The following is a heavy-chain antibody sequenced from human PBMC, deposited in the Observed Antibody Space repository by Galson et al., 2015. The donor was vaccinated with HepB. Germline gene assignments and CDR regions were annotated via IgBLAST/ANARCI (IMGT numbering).Heavy chain of an antibody. CDR1: GYTFTSYY. CDR3: ARDLSDDSSGYYYYTGGNFDY. Sequence: SVKVSCKASGYTFTSYYMHWVRQAPGQGLEWMGIINPSGGSTSYAQKFQGRVTMTRDTSTSTVCMELSSLRSEDTAVYYCARDLSDDSSGYYYYTGGNFDYWGQGTLVTVSS. J-gene: IGHJ4*02. CDR2: INPSGGST. D-gene: IGHD3-22*01. V-gene: IGHV1-46*01.